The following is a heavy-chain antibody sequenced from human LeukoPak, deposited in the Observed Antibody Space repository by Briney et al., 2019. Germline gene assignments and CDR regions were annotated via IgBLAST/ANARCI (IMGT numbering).Heavy chain of an antibody. CDR1: GFTFSSTW. V-gene: IGHV3-74*01. D-gene: IGHD3-10*01. J-gene: IGHJ4*02. CDR3: ARDRYYIFDY. CDR2: ITSDGSST. Sequence: GGSLRLSCAASGFTFSSTWMDWVRQGPGKGLEWVSRITSDGSSTIYADSVKGRFTISRDNAKSTVYLQMNSLRAEDTAVYFCARDRYYIFDYWGQGAPVTVSS.